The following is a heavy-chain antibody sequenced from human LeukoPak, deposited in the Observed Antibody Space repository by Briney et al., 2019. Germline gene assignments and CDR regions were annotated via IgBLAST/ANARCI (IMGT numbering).Heavy chain of an antibody. CDR2: INHSGST. D-gene: IGHD6-13*01. J-gene: IGHJ4*02. Sequence: PSDTLSLTCAVYGGSFSGYYWSWIRQPPGKGLEWIGEINHSGSTNYNPSLKSRVTISVDTSKNQFSLKLSSVTAADTAVYYCARGIPVYSSSWYFNYWGQGTLVTVSS. CDR3: ARGIPVYSSSWYFNY. V-gene: IGHV4-34*01. CDR1: GGSFSGYY.